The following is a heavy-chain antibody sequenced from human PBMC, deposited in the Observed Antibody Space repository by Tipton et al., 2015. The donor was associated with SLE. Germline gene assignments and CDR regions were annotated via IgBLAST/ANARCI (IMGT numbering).Heavy chain of an antibody. V-gene: IGHV4-59*01. J-gene: IGHJ6*03. CDR1: GYSFTSYW. CDR2: IYYSGST. D-gene: IGHD6-13*01. CDR3: ARRPNSIAAAGHYYYYMDV. Sequence: QVQLVQSGAEVKKPGESLRISCKGSGYSFTSYWIGWVRQMPGKGLEWIGYIYYSGSTYYNPSLKSRVTISVDTSKNQFSLKLSSVTAADTAVYYCARRPNSIAAAGHYYYYMDVWGEGTTVTVSS.